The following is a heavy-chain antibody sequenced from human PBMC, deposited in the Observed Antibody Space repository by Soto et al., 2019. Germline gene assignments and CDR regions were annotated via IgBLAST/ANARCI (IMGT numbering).Heavy chain of an antibody. V-gene: IGHV3-48*02. J-gene: IGHJ4*02. Sequence: EVQLVESGGNLVQPGGSLRLSCAASGFRFSIYSMNWVRQAPGKGLEWSAYITSDTKTIKYADSVKGRFTISRDNGNNSVYLQMNSLRDEDTAVYYCARSVEGHFDYWGQGTVVTVSA. CDR1: GFRFSIYS. CDR3: ARSVEGHFDY. D-gene: IGHD6-19*01. CDR2: ITSDTKTI.